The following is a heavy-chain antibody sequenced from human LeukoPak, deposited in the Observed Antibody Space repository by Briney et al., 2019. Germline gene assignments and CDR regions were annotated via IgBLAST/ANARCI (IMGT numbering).Heavy chain of an antibody. CDR2: ISGSGGST. CDR3: AKVFYYDSSGYGYFDY. V-gene: IGHV3-23*01. J-gene: IGHJ4*02. CDR1: GFTFSSYA. Sequence: PGGSLRLSCAASGFTFSSYAMSWVRQAPGKGLEWVSAISGSGGSTYYADSVKGRFTISRDNSKNTLYLQMNSLRAEDTAVYYCAKVFYYDSSGYGYFDYWGQGTLVTVSS. D-gene: IGHD3-22*01.